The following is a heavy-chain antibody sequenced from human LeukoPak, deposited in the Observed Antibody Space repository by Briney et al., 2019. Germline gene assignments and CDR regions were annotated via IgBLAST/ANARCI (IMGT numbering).Heavy chain of an antibody. CDR2: IIPIFGTA. V-gene: IGHV1-69*05. Sequence: SVKVSCKASGGAFSSYAISWVRQAPGQGLEWMGGIIPIFGTANYAQKFQGRVTITTDKSTSTAYMELSSLRSEDTAVYYCARGNIAAAALDYWGQGTLVTVSS. J-gene: IGHJ4*02. CDR1: GGAFSSYA. CDR3: ARGNIAAAALDY. D-gene: IGHD6-13*01.